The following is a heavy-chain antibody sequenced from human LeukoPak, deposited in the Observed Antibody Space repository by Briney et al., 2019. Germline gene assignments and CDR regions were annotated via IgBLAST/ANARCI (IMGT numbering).Heavy chain of an antibody. CDR1: GFTFSSYS. CDR2: ISSSSSTI. CDR3: ARVSTNYYYMGV. D-gene: IGHD5/OR15-5a*01. J-gene: IGHJ6*03. V-gene: IGHV3-48*01. Sequence: GGSLRLSCAASGFTFSSYSMNWVRQAPGKGLEWVSYISSSSSTIYYADSVKGRFTISRDNAKNPLYLQMNSLRAEDTAVYYCARVSTNYYYMGVWGKGTTVTVSS.